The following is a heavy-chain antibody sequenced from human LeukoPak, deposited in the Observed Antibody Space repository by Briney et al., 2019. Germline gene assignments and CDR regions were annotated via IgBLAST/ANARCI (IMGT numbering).Heavy chain of an antibody. CDR3: ARDKGTDMGYYFDY. V-gene: IGHV1-2*02. Sequence: ASVRVSCKASGYTFTGYYMHWVRQAPGQGFEWMGWINPNSGGTNFAQKFQGRVTMTRDTSISTAYMELSSLRSDDTAVYYCARDKGTDMGYYFDYWGQGTLVTVSS. CDR1: GYTFTGYY. J-gene: IGHJ4*02. CDR2: INPNSGGT. D-gene: IGHD5-18*01.